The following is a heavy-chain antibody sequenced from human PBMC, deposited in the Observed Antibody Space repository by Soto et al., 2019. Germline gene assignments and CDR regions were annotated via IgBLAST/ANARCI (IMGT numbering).Heavy chain of an antibody. D-gene: IGHD2-8*01. CDR3: ARDTNGLHY. J-gene: IGHJ4*02. CDR2: INTDGSIT. V-gene: IGHV3-74*01. Sequence: VRQAPGKGLVWVSRINTDGSITDYADSVKGRFTVSRDNAKNTMYLQMNSLTADDTAVYYCARDTNGLHYWGQGTLVTVSS.